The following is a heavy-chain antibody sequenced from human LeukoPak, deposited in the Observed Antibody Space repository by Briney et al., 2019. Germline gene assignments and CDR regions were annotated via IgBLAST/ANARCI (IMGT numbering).Heavy chain of an antibody. CDR2: INYSGST. V-gene: IGHV4-61*03. Sequence: SETLSLTCTVSGGSVSSGSYYWTWIRQPPGRGLEWIGYINYSGSTNYNPSLKSRVTISVDTSKNHFSLKLNSVTAADTAVYYSARRSSDWFDPWGQGTLVTVSS. CDR3: ARRSSDWFDP. J-gene: IGHJ5*02. CDR1: GGSVSSGSYY. D-gene: IGHD1-26*01.